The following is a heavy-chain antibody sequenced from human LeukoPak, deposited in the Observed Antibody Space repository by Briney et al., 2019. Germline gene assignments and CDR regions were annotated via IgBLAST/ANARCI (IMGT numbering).Heavy chain of an antibody. D-gene: IGHD4-17*01. Sequence: PGGSLRLSCAASGFTFSSYAMSWVRQAPGKGLEWVSAISGSGGSTYCADSVKGRFTISRDNSKNTLYLQMNSLRAEDTAVYYCAPLYGDYPFYWGQGTLVTVSS. J-gene: IGHJ4*02. CDR1: GFTFSSYA. CDR3: APLYGDYPFY. V-gene: IGHV3-23*01. CDR2: ISGSGGST.